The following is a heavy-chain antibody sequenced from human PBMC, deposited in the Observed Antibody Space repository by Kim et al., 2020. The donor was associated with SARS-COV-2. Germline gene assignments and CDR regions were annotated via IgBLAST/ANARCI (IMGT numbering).Heavy chain of an antibody. V-gene: IGHV3-21*01. CDR1: GFTFSSYS. CDR3: ARGGYSYGWGYYYGMDV. J-gene: IGHJ6*02. D-gene: IGHD5-18*01. CDR2: ISSSSSYI. Sequence: GGSLRLSCAASGFTFSSYSMNWVRQAPGKGLEWVSSISSSSSYIYYADSVKGRFTISRDNAKNSLYLQMNSLRAEDTAVYYCARGGYSYGWGYYYGMDVWGQGTTVTVSS.